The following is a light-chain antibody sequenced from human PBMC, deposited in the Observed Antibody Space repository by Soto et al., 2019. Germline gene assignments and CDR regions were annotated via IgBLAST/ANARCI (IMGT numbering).Light chain of an antibody. CDR3: ASWDDGLSAWV. CDR2: RNN. V-gene: IGLV1-47*01. CDR1: SSNIGSNH. Sequence: QTVVTQPPSASGTPGQRVTMSCSGSSSNIGSNHLYWYQQLPGTAPKLLIYRNNQRPSGVPDRFSGSKSGTSASLAISGLRSEDEADYYCASWDDGLSAWVFGGGTKLTVL. J-gene: IGLJ3*02.